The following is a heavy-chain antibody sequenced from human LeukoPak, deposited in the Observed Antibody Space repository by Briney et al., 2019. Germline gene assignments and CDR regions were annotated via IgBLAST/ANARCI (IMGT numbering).Heavy chain of an antibody. CDR3: ARGWRGRYRFEP. V-gene: IGHV4-34*01. D-gene: IGHD3-16*02. CDR1: GGSFSGYY. CDR2: INHSGST. Sequence: SETLSLTCAVYGGSFSGYYWSWIRQPPGKGLEWIGEINHSGSTNYNPSLKSRVTISVDTSKNQFSLKLSSVTAADTAVYYCARGWRGRYRFEPWGQGTLVTVSS. J-gene: IGHJ5*02.